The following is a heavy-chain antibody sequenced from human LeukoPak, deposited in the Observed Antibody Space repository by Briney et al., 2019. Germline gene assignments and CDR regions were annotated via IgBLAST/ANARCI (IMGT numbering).Heavy chain of an antibody. Sequence: SETLSLTCAVYGGSFSGYYWSWIRRPPGKGLEWIGEINHSGSTNYNLSLKSRVTISVDTSKNQFSLKLSSVTAADTAVYYCARRGSSGWYFDYWGQGTLVTVSS. CDR2: INHSGST. V-gene: IGHV4-34*01. D-gene: IGHD6-19*01. CDR1: GGSFSGYY. CDR3: ARRGSSGWYFDY. J-gene: IGHJ4*02.